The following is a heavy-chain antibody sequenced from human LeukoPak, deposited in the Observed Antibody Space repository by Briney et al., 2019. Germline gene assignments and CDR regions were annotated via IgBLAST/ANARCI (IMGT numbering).Heavy chain of an antibody. Sequence: GGSLRLSCAASGFTFSSYSMNWVRQAPGKGLEWVSSISSSSSYIYYADSVKGRFTISRDNAKNSLYLQMNSLRAEDTAVYYCARESGQLQKRHFDYWGQGTLVTVSS. CDR3: ARESGQLQKRHFDY. J-gene: IGHJ4*02. V-gene: IGHV3-21*01. CDR2: ISSSSSYI. CDR1: GFTFSSYS. D-gene: IGHD5-18*01.